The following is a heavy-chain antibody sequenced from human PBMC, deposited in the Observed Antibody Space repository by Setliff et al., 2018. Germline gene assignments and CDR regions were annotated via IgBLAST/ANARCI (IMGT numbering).Heavy chain of an antibody. CDR1: GESIDSVATGNHY. V-gene: IGHV4-39*01. J-gene: IGHJ4*02. Sequence: SETLSLTCIVSGESIDSVATGNHYWNWIRQPVGKGLEWIGRIYYRGDTYNPSLKGRLTISVDTAQNQFSLRLTSVTAADTAVYYCARTGTYRYFDYWGQGALVTVSS. D-gene: IGHD1-1*01. CDR3: ARTGTYRYFDY. CDR2: IYYRGDT.